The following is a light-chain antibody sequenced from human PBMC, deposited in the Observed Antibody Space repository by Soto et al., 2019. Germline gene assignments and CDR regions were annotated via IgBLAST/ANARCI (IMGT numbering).Light chain of an antibody. CDR1: SSDVGGYNY. CDR3: SSYTSSSTVV. CDR2: DVS. Sequence: QSALTQPASVSGSPGQSITISCTGTSSDVGGYNYDSWYQQHPGKAPKLLIYDVSNRPSGVSNRFSGSRSGNTASLTISGLQAEDEADYYCSSYTSSSTVVFGGGTKVTLL. V-gene: IGLV2-14*01. J-gene: IGLJ3*02.